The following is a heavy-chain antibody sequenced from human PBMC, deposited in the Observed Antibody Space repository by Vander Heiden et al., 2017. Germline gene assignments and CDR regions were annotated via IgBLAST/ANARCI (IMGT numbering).Heavy chain of an antibody. CDR3: ARDPRYISSWRGWFDP. CDR2: INPNSGGT. D-gene: IGHD6-13*01. V-gene: IGHV1-2*02. CDR1: GYTFTGYY. J-gene: IGHJ5*02. Sequence: QVQLVQSGAEVKKPGASVKVSCKASGYTFTGYYMHWVRQAPGQGLEWMGWINPNSGGTNYAQNFHGRVTMTRDTSISTAYMELSRLSSHEPAVYYCARDPRYISSWRGWFDPWGQGTLVTVSS.